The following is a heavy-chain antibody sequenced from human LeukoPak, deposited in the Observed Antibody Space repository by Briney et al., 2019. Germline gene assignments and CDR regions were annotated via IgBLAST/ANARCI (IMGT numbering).Heavy chain of an antibody. V-gene: IGHV3-23*01. CDR2: ISGSGGST. CDR3: AKGVVVVAATDY. CDR1: GFTFRSNA. J-gene: IGHJ4*02. D-gene: IGHD2-15*01. Sequence: GGSRRLSCAAPGFTFRSNAMSWVRQAPGKGREWVSAISGSGGSTYYADSVKGRFTISRDNSKNTLYLQMNSLRAEDTAVYYCAKGVVVVAATDYWGQGTLVTVSS.